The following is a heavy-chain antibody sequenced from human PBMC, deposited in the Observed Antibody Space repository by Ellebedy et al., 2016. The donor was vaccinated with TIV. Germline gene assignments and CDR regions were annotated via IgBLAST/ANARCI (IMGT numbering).Heavy chain of an antibody. Sequence: MPSETLSLTCGVSGGSVSNTRYYWAWIRQPPGKGLEWIGSVYYSGSPYYNPSFKSRTTLSADTSKNQFSLNLRTVTAADTAVYYCARNDPWRPIDDWGQGILVTVSS. CDR3: ARNDPWRPIDD. J-gene: IGHJ4*02. V-gene: IGHV4-39*01. D-gene: IGHD5-12*01. CDR1: GGSVSNTRYY. CDR2: VYYSGSP.